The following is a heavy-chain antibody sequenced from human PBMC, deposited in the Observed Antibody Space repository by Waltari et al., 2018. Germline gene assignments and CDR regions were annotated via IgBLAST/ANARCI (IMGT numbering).Heavy chain of an antibody. CDR1: GYPFSADY. D-gene: IGHD4-4*01. CDR2: INPRNGET. J-gene: IGHJ4*02. Sequence: LVQSGAEVKKPGASVRVSCTTSGYPFSADYIHWVRQAPGQGLEWMGWINPRNGETKYTQKFHGRVTMTRDTSINTAYMELSSLIFDDTAVYYCAREGSHLTTVNDYWGQGTLVIVSS. V-gene: IGHV1-2*02. CDR3: AREGSHLTTVNDY.